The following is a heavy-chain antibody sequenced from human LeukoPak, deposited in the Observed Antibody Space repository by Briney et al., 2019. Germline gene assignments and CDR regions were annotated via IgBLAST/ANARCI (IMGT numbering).Heavy chain of an antibody. D-gene: IGHD2-2*02. J-gene: IGHJ5*02. Sequence: PLASVKVSCKASGYTFTNYDINWVRQATGQGLEWMGWMNPNSGNTGYAQKFQGRVTITRNTSISTAYMELSSLRSEDTAVYYCAREGCSSTSCYTGFDPWGQGTLVTVSS. V-gene: IGHV1-8*03. CDR1: GYTFTNYD. CDR2: MNPNSGNT. CDR3: AREGCSSTSCYTGFDP.